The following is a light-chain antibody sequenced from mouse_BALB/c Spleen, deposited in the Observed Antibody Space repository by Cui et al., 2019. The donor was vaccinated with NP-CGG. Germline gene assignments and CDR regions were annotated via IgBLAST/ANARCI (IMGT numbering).Light chain of an antibody. V-gene: IGLV1*01. CDR3: ALWYSNHWV. Sequence: QALAIQESALTTSPGETVTLTCRSSTGAVTTSNYANWVQEKPDHLFTGLIGGTNNRVPGVPARFSGSLIGDKAALTITGAQTEDEAIYFCALWYSNHWVFGGGTKLTVL. CDR2: GTN. CDR1: TGAVTTSNY. J-gene: IGLJ1*01.